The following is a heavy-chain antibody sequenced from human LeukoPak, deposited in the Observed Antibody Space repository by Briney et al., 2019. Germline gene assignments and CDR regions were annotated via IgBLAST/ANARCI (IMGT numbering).Heavy chain of an antibody. V-gene: IGHV3-23*01. J-gene: IGHJ4*02. CDR3: AKMQGYFDY. Sequence: PGGSLRLSCAASGLSFSSFAMSWVRQGPARGLEWVSSIRGNGETFYADSVKGRFTLSSDSSRNTVYFQLNNLRAEDTAIYYCAKMQGYFDYWGQGALVTVSS. CDR1: GLSFSSFA. CDR2: IRGNGET.